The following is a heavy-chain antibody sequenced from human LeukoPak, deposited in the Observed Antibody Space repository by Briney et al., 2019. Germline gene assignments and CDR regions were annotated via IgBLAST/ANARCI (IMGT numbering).Heavy chain of an antibody. CDR1: GFTFDDYA. CDR3: AKDYIFGTTSVDFDY. CDR2: ISGDGGST. D-gene: IGHD1-1*01. V-gene: IGHV3-43*02. Sequence: GGSLRLSCAASGFTFDDYAMHWVRHAPGKGLEWVSLISGDGGSTYYADSVKGRFTISRDNSKNPLYLQMNSLRTEDTALYYCAKDYIFGTTSVDFDYWGQGTLVTVSS. J-gene: IGHJ4*02.